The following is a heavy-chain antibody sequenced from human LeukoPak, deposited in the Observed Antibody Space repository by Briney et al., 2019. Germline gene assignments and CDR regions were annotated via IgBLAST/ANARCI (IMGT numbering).Heavy chain of an antibody. D-gene: IGHD3-10*01. V-gene: IGHV3-23*01. J-gene: IGHJ4*02. CDR1: GFTFSSLA. Sequence: GGSLRLSCAASGFTFSSLAMGWVRQAPGKGLEWVSVISDSGGTTYYADSVKGRFTISRDNSKNTLYLQMNSLRAEDTAVYFCARAAMVRGVDYFDYWGQGTLVTVSS. CDR2: ISDSGGTT. CDR3: ARAAMVRGVDYFDY.